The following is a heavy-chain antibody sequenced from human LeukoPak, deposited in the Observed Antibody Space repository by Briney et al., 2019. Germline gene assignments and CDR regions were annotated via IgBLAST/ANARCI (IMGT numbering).Heavy chain of an antibody. CDR1: GGSISSGDYY. CDR2: IYYSGST. V-gene: IGHV4-30-4*01. CDR3: ASAPRQASIGGLDY. Sequence: SQTLSLTCTVSGGSISSGDYYWSWIRQPPGKGLEWIGYIYYSGSTYYDPSLKSRVTISVDTSKNHFSLNLRSVTAADTALYYCASAPRQASIGGLDYWGQGTLVTVSS. J-gene: IGHJ4*02. D-gene: IGHD3-16*01.